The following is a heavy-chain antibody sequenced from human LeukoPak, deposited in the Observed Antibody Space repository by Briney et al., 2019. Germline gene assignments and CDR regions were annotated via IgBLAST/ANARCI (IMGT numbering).Heavy chain of an antibody. V-gene: IGHV4-38-2*02. CDR2: IYHSGST. CDR3: ARDHDSSGYYFDY. J-gene: IGHJ4*02. Sequence: PSETLSLTCTVSGYSISSGYYWGWIRQPPGKGLEWIGSIYHSGSTYYNPSLKSRVTISVDTSKNQFSLKLSSVTAADTAVYYCARDHDSSGYYFDYWGQGILVTVSS. CDR1: GYSISSGYY. D-gene: IGHD3-22*01.